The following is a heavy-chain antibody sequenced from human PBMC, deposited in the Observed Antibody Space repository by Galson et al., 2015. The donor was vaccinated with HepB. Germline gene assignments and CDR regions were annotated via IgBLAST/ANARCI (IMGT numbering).Heavy chain of an antibody. D-gene: IGHD3-10*01. CDR2: IDPSDSYT. CDR1: GYSFTSYW. V-gene: IGHV5-10-1*01. CDR3: ARHPTMARGVTYWYFDL. Sequence: QSGAEVTKPGESLRISCKGSGYSFTSYWISWVRQMPGKGLEWMGRIDPSDSYTNYSPSLQGHVTISADKSISTAYLQWSSLKASDTAMYYCARHPTMARGVTYWYFDLWGRGTLVTVSS. J-gene: IGHJ2*01.